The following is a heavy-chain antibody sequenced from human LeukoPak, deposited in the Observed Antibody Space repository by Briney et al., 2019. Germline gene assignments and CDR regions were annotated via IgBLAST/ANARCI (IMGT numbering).Heavy chain of an antibody. V-gene: IGHV3-7*01. J-gene: IGHJ6*03. D-gene: IGHD6-6*01. CDR2: IKQDGSEK. Sequence: QPGGSLRLSCAASGFTFSSYWMSWVRQAPGKGLEWVANIKQDGSEKYYVDSVKGRFTISRDNAKNSLYLQMNSLRAEDTAVYYCARVPGVYSSSWHYYYYMDVWGKGTTVTVSS. CDR1: GFTFSSYW. CDR3: ARVPGVYSSSWHYYYYMDV.